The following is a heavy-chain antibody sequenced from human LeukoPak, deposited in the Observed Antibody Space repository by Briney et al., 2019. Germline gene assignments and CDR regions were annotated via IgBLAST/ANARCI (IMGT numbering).Heavy chain of an antibody. CDR3: ARDFGYCSSTSCRYYYYYGMDV. CDR1: GYTFTSYG. V-gene: IGHV1-18*01. J-gene: IGHJ6*02. D-gene: IGHD2-2*03. CDR2: ISAYNGNT. Sequence: ASVKVSCKASGYTFTSYGISWVRQAPGQGLEWMGWISAYNGNTNYAQKLQGRVTMTTDTSTSTAYMEMWSLRSDDTAVYYCARDFGYCSSTSCRYYYYYGMDVWGQGTTVTVSS.